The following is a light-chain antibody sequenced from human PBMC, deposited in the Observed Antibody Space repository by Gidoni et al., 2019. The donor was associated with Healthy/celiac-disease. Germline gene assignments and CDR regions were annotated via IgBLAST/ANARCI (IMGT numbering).Light chain of an antibody. CDR2: DAS. Sequence: DIQMTQSPSSLSASVGDRVTITCQASQDISNYLNWYQQKPGKAPKLLIYDASNLETGVPSSFSGSGSGTDFTFTISSLQPEDIATYYCQQYDNLPFTFXRXTKVDIK. CDR3: QQYDNLPFT. J-gene: IGKJ3*01. CDR1: QDISNY. V-gene: IGKV1-33*01.